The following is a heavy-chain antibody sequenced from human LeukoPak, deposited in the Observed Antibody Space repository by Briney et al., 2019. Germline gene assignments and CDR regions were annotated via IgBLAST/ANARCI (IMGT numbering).Heavy chain of an antibody. CDR1: GYTFTSYG. CDR3: ARSSSGYYYLFPFDY. Sequence: ASVKVSCKASGYTFTSYGISWVRQAPGQGLEWTGWISAYNGNTNYAQKLQGRVTMTTDTSTSTAYMELRSLRSDDTAVYYCARSSSGYYYLFPFDYWGQGTLVTVSS. J-gene: IGHJ4*02. CDR2: ISAYNGNT. D-gene: IGHD3-22*01. V-gene: IGHV1-18*01.